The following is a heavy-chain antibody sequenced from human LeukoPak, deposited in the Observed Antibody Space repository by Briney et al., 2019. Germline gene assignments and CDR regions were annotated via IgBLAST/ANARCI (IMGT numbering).Heavy chain of an antibody. CDR3: AKVTLEGRRGQQSIAARPLFDY. Sequence: SGGSLRLSCAASGFTFSSYAMSWVRQAPGKGLEWVSAISGSGGSTYYADSVKGRFTISRDNSKNTLYLQMNSLRAEDTAVYYCAKVTLEGRRGQQSIAARPLFDYWGQGTLVTVSS. V-gene: IGHV3-23*01. J-gene: IGHJ4*02. D-gene: IGHD6-6*01. CDR2: ISGSGGST. CDR1: GFTFSSYA.